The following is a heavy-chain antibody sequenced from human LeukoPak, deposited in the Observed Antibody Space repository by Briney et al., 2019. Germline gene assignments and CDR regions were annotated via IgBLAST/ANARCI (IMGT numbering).Heavy chain of an antibody. CDR3: VRGAPVVVVAAIPRWIDP. J-gene: IGHJ5*02. CDR1: GGSISSGGYS. CDR2: IYRSGST. D-gene: IGHD2-15*01. V-gene: IGHV4-30-2*01. Sequence: SETLPLTCAVSGGSISSGGYSWSWIRQPPGKGLEWIGYIYRSGSTYYNPSLKSRVTISVDRSKNQFSLKLSSVTAADTAVYFCVRGAPVVVVAAIPRWIDPWGQGALVTVSS.